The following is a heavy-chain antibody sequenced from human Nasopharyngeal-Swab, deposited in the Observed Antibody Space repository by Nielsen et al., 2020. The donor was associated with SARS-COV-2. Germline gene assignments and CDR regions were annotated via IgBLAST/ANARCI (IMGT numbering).Heavy chain of an antibody. CDR1: GFIFTTYG. Sequence: GGSLRLSCAASGFIFTTYGMHWVRQAPGKGLECVALISYDGSKKYYADSVKGRFTISRDKSKNTLYLQMNNLRAEDTAVYYCTRDRVFYYDSSGRKEFEYWGQGTRVTVSS. D-gene: IGHD3-22*01. CDR3: TRDRVFYYDSSGRKEFEY. J-gene: IGHJ4*02. V-gene: IGHV3-33*05. CDR2: ISYDGSKK.